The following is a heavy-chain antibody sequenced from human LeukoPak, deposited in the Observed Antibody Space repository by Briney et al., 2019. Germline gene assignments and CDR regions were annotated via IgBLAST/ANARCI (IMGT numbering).Heavy chain of an antibody. V-gene: IGHV4-61*10. J-gene: IGHJ5*02. CDR2: IYYSGST. CDR1: GGSISSGSYY. D-gene: IGHD3-3*01. CDR3: ARETYDFWSGYKARYNWFDP. Sequence: SETLSLTCTVSGGSISSGSYYWSWIRQPAGKGLEWIGYIYYSGSTNYNPSLKSRVTISVDTSKNQFSLKLSSVTAADTAVYYCARETYDFWSGYKARYNWFDPWGQGTLVTVSS.